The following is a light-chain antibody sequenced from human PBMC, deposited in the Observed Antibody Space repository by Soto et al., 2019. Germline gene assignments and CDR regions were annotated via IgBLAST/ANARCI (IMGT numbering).Light chain of an antibody. CDR1: QSVSSN. J-gene: IGKJ5*01. CDR3: QQFGSSVT. Sequence: DIVLTQSPLSLPLTPGEPASSACRSSQSVSSNLAWYQQKPGQAPRLLIYRTSTRATGIPDRFSGSGSGTDFTLTISRLEPEDFAVYYCQQFGSSVTFGQGTRLEIK. CDR2: RTS. V-gene: IGKV3-20*01.